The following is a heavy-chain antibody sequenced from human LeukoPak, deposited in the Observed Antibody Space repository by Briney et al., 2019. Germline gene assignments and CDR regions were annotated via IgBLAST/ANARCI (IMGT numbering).Heavy chain of an antibody. V-gene: IGHV3-11*01. D-gene: IGHD3-9*01. Sequence: GGSLRLSCAASGFTFSDYYMSWIRQAPGKGLEWVSYISSRSSTIYYADSVKGRFTISRDNAKNSLYLQMNSLRAEDTALYYCARDGSNYDILTGYYGLWGQGTLVTVSS. J-gene: IGHJ4*02. CDR3: ARDGSNYDILTGYYGL. CDR1: GFTFSDYY. CDR2: ISSRSSTI.